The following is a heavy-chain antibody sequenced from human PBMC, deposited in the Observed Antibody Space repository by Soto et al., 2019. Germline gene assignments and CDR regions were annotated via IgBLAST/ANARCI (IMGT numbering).Heavy chain of an antibody. CDR3: ARGPF. CDR1: GFTFSTSW. J-gene: IGHJ4*02. CDR2: IKEDGSEK. V-gene: IGHV3-7*01. Sequence: GGSLRLSCAASGFTFSTSWMSWVRQAPGQGLEWVANIKEDGSEKSYVDSAKGRFTISRDNAKSSLHLQMNSLRPEDTAIYYCARGPFWGQGTLVTVSS.